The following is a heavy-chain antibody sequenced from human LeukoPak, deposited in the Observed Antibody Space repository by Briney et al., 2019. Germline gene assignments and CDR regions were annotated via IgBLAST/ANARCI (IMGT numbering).Heavy chain of an antibody. J-gene: IGHJ4*02. CDR3: AKYGDDCIDY. CDR2: IRYDGGES. Sequence: GGSLRLSCAASGFTFNRRGMHWVRQAPGRGVEGVAFIRYDGGESFYADFVKGGFTISRDNSKNTLSLQLNTLRPEDTALYYCAKYGDDCIDYWGPGTLVTVSS. V-gene: IGHV3-30*02. D-gene: IGHD2-21*01. CDR1: GFTFNRRG.